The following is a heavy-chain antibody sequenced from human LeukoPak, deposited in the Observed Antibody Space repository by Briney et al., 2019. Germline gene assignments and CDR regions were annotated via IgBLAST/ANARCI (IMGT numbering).Heavy chain of an antibody. D-gene: IGHD3-10*01. CDR3: ARDVRKQGLWS. Sequence: GVSLRLSGAASGFTVSTNYMSWVRQAPGKGLEWVSILYSGDRADYADSLKGRFTISRDTSKDTLYLQMSSLRAEDTAVYYCARDVRKQGLWSWGQGTLVTVSS. CDR2: LYSGDRA. V-gene: IGHV3-66*01. CDR1: GFTVSTNY. J-gene: IGHJ4*02.